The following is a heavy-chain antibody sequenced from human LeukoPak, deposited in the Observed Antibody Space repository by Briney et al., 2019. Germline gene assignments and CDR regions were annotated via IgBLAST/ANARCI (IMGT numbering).Heavy chain of an antibody. J-gene: IGHJ4*02. CDR2: ISGGGGGT. CDR1: GFTFSTYA. Sequence: GGSLRLSCAASGFTFSTYAMSWVRQAPGEGLEWVSTISGGGGGTYYADSVKGRFTISRDNSKNTLYLQMNSLRAEDTAVYYCAKAAGSGYYADYWGQGTLVTVPS. D-gene: IGHD3-22*01. V-gene: IGHV3-23*01. CDR3: AKAAGSGYYADY.